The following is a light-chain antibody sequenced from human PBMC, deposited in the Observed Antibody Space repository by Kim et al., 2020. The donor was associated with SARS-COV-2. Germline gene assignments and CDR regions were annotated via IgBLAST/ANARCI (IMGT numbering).Light chain of an antibody. Sequence: VSPGESSTLSCRASQSVRNNLAWFQQKPGQAPRLLIYGASTRATGIAVSFSGSGSGTEFTLTISSPQSEGSAVYFCQQYDNWPLTFGGGTKVDIK. CDR1: QSVRNN. CDR3: QQYDNWPLT. CDR2: GAS. J-gene: IGKJ4*01. V-gene: IGKV3-15*01.